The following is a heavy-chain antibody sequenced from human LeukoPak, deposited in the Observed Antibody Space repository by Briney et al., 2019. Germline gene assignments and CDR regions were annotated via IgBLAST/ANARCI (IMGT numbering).Heavy chain of an antibody. J-gene: IGHJ5*02. CDR2: ISAYNGNT. CDR1: GYTFSSHY. V-gene: IGHV1-18*04. CDR3: ARDLGDDLTTVTSGNWFDP. D-gene: IGHD4-17*01. Sequence: GASVKVSCKASGYTFSSHYLNWVRQAPGQGLEWMGWISAYNGNTNYVQKLQGRVTMTTDTSTSTAYMELRSLRSDDTATYFCARDLGDDLTTVTSGNWFDPWGQGTLVTVSS.